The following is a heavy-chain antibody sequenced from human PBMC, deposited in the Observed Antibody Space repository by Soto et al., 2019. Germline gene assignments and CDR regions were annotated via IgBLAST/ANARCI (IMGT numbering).Heavy chain of an antibody. CDR1: GFTFSSYG. CDR3: AKVMKTTPPFWVDY. Sequence: QVQLVESGGGVVQPGRSLRLSCAASGFTFSSYGMHWVRQAPGKGLEWVAVISYDGSNKYYADSVKGRFTISRDNSKNTLYLQMNSLRAEDTAVYYCAKVMKTTPPFWVDYWGQGTLVTVSS. V-gene: IGHV3-30*18. CDR2: ISYDGSNK. J-gene: IGHJ4*02. D-gene: IGHD4-17*01.